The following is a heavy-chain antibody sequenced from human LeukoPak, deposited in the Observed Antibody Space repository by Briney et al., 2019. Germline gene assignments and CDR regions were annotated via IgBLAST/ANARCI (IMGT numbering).Heavy chain of an antibody. J-gene: IGHJ4*02. CDR2: MSPNSGNT. Sequence: GASVKVSCKASGYTFTGYYMHWVRQATGQGLEWVGWMSPNSGNTVYAQKFQGRVTITRNISISTVYLELSSLRSEDTAVYYCARNFGGLGYWGQGTLVTVSS. CDR3: ARNFGGLGY. D-gene: IGHD3-16*01. V-gene: IGHV1-8*03. CDR1: GYTFTGYY.